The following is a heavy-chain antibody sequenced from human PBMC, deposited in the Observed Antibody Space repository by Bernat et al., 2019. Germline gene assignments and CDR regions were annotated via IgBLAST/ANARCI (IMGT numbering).Heavy chain of an antibody. J-gene: IGHJ4*02. CDR1: ADSINTYY. V-gene: IGHV4-59*08. D-gene: IGHD1-26*01. Sequence: QVQLQESGPGLVKPSHTLSLTCTVSADSINTYYWSWIRQPPGKGLEWIGYIYYSGSTYYNPSLLSRVTISIDRPKTTFSLSLTTVTAADTAVYYCARHPAKVGPFDYWGQGTQVTVSS. CDR3: ARHPAKVGPFDY. CDR2: IYYSGST.